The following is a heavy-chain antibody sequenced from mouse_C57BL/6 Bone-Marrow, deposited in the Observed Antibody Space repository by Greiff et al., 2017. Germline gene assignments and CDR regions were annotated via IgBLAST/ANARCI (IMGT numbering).Heavy chain of an antibody. V-gene: IGHV1-81*01. D-gene: IGHD5-1*01. Sequence: QVQLKESGAELARPGASVKLSCKASGYTFTSYGISWVKQRTGQGLEWIGEIYPRSGNTYYNEKFKGKATLTADKSSSTAYMELRSLTSEDSAVYFCARYLPFDVWGTGTTVTVSS. CDR2: IYPRSGNT. CDR3: ARYLPFDV. CDR1: GYTFTSYG. J-gene: IGHJ1*03.